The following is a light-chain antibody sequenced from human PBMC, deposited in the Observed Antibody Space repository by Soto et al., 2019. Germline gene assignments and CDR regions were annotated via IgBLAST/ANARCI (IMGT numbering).Light chain of an antibody. CDR3: QQRSNWPLT. V-gene: IGKV3-11*01. CDR1: QSVSSY. Sequence: EIVLTHSPATLSLSPCEGATLSFRASQSVSSYLAWYQQKPGQAPRLLIYDASNRATGIPARFSGSGSGTDFTLTISSLEPEDFAVYYCQQRSNWPLTFGGGTKVDIK. J-gene: IGKJ4*01. CDR2: DAS.